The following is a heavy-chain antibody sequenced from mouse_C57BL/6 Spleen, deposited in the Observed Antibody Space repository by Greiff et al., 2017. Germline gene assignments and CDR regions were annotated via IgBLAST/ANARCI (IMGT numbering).Heavy chain of an antibody. D-gene: IGHD1-1*01. CDR3: ARRITTGVATNDY. Sequence: QVQLQQPGAELVKPGASVKLSCKASGYTFTSYWMQWVKQRPGQGLEWIGEIDPSDSYTNYNQKFKGKATLTVDTSSSTAYMQLSSLTSEDSAVYYCARRITTGVATNDYWGQGTTLTVSS. CDR2: IDPSDSYT. J-gene: IGHJ2*01. V-gene: IGHV1-50*01. CDR1: GYTFTSYW.